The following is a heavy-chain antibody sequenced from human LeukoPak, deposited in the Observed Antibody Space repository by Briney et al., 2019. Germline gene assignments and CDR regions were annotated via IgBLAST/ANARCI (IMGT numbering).Heavy chain of an antibody. CDR2: IYSGGST. J-gene: IGHJ3*02. CDR3: ARDYYDFWSGFAFHI. V-gene: IGHV3-53*01. D-gene: IGHD3-3*01. Sequence: GGSLRLSCAASGFTVSSNHMSWVRQAPGKGLEWVSVIYSGGSTYYADSVKGRFTISRDNSKNTLYLQMNSLRAEDTAVYYCARDYYDFWSGFAFHIWGQGTMVTVSS. CDR1: GFTVSSNH.